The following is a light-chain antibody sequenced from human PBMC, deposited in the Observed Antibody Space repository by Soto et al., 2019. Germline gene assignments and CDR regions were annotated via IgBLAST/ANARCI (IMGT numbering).Light chain of an antibody. Sequence: DVQMTQSPSSLSASVGDRVTITCQASQDIDNHLNWFQQKPGKAPTLLIYDASNLQTGVPSRFSGSGSGTHFSFTISSLHPEDIATYYCQHCYTRPFTFGLGTKLQIK. CDR1: QDIDNH. CDR3: QHCYTRPFT. J-gene: IGKJ2*01. V-gene: IGKV1-33*01. CDR2: DAS.